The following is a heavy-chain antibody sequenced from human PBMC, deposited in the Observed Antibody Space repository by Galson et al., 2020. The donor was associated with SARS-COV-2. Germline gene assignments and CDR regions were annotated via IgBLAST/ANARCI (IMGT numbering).Heavy chain of an antibody. J-gene: IGHJ4*02. CDR1: GFSLSTSGMC. V-gene: IGHV2-70*01. D-gene: IGHD3-9*01. CDR3: ARSPYYDILTGYYNGIYFDY. Sequence: SGPTLVKPTQTLTLTCTFSGFSLSTSGMCVSWIRQPPGKALEWLALIDWDDDKYYSTSLKTRLTIPKDTSKNQVVLTMTNMDPVDTATYYCARSPYYDILTGYYNGIYFDYWGQGTLVTVSS. CDR2: IDWDDDK.